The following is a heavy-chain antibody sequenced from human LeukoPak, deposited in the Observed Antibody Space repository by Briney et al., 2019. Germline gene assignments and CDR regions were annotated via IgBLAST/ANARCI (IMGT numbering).Heavy chain of an antibody. Sequence: PSETLSLTCNVSGGSIINYYWSWIRKPPGKGLEWIGFIYYNGNTNYNPSLKSRVTISVDTPENHFSLKLTSVTAADTAVNYCARVTQIRYYDVLTGAYYFDYWGRGTLVTVSS. D-gene: IGHD3-9*01. CDR2: IYYNGNT. CDR3: ARVTQIRYYDVLTGAYYFDY. V-gene: IGHV4-59*01. CDR1: GGSIINYY. J-gene: IGHJ4*02.